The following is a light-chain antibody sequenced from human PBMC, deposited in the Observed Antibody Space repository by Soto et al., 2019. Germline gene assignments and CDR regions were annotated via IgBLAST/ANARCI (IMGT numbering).Light chain of an antibody. J-gene: IGKJ1*01. CDR1: HSVIMY. CDR2: YEX. V-gene: IGKV3-11*01. CDR3: QQRSNWPTIT. Sequence: EIVLTQSPATLSLSRGERATLYXRASHSVIMYLCWYQQKPGQXTRLLXXYEXSRANGIPARFIGSGSGKDFTLTISSLEPEYFAVYYCQQRSNWPTITFGQGTKVDIK.